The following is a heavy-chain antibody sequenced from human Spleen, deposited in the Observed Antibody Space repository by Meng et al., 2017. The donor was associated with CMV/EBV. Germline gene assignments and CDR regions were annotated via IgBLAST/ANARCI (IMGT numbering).Heavy chain of an antibody. Sequence: EVQLVESGXGWVQPGGSXRLSCAASGFTVSSNYMSWVRQAPGKGLEWVSVIYSGGSTYYADSVKGRFTISRDNSKNTLYLQMNSLRAEDTAVYYCAVLEWNYWADYWGQGTLVTVSS. D-gene: IGHD1-7*01. J-gene: IGHJ4*02. CDR1: GFTVSSNY. CDR3: AVLEWNYWADY. V-gene: IGHV3-66*01. CDR2: IYSGGST.